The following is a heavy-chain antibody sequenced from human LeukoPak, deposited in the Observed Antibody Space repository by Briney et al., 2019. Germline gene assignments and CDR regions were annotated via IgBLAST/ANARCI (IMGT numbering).Heavy chain of an antibody. D-gene: IGHD4-17*01. Sequence: PGGSLRLSCAASGFTVSSNYMSWVRQAPGKGLEWVSVIYSGGSTYYADSVKGRFTISRDNSKNTLYLQMNSLRAEDTAVYYCARAPDYGDYVEAFDIWGQGTMVTVSS. J-gene: IGHJ3*02. CDR3: ARAPDYGDYVEAFDI. V-gene: IGHV3-53*01. CDR2: IYSGGST. CDR1: GFTVSSNY.